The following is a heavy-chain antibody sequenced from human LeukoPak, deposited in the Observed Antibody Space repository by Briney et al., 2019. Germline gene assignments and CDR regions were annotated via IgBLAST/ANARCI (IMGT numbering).Heavy chain of an antibody. Sequence: GGSLRLSCAASGFIVSSNYMSWVRQAPGKGLEWVAVIYSGGGRNYADSVKGRFTISRDNSKNTVYLQMNSLRAEDTAVYYCARDHSSSPGRHYYYMDVWGKGTTVTVSS. D-gene: IGHD6-13*01. CDR2: IYSGGGR. CDR1: GFIVSSNY. CDR3: ARDHSSSPGRHYYYMDV. V-gene: IGHV3-53*01. J-gene: IGHJ6*03.